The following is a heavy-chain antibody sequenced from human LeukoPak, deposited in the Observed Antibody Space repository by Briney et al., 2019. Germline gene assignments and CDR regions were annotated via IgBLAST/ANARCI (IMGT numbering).Heavy chain of an antibody. CDR3: ASERVVVVTAEFYFDY. Sequence: KPSETLSLTCTVSGGSISSGDYYWYWIRQPPGKGLEWIGHIYHSGSTDYNPSLKSRVTISIDTSKNQFSLKLSSVTAADTAVYYCASERVVVVTAEFYFDYWGQGTLVTVSS. J-gene: IGHJ4*02. CDR1: GGSISSGDYY. CDR2: IYHSGST. D-gene: IGHD3-22*01. V-gene: IGHV4-30-4*01.